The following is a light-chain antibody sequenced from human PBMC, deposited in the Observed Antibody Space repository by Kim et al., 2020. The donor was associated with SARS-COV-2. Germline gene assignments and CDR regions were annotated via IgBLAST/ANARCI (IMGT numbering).Light chain of an antibody. J-gene: IGKJ2*01. CDR3: QQYNRWPPYI. CDR2: GTS. Sequence: VSPGERATLSCRTSQSVSTNLAWYQQKPGQAPRLLIYGTSTRATGIPARFSGSGSGTEFTLTISSLQSEDFASYYCQQYNRWPPYIFGQGTKLEIK. V-gene: IGKV3-15*01. CDR1: QSVSTN.